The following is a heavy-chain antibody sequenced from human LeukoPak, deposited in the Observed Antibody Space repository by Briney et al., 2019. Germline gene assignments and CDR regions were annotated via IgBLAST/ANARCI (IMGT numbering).Heavy chain of an antibody. CDR2: INHSGST. V-gene: IGHV4-34*01. Sequence: PSETLSLTCAVYGGSLSGYYWSWIRQPPGKGLEWIGEINHSGSTNYNPSLKSRVTISVDTSKNQFSLKLSSVTAADTAVYYCARRRLAVAQYFQHWGQGTLVTVSS. D-gene: IGHD6-19*01. J-gene: IGHJ1*01. CDR3: ARRRLAVAQYFQH. CDR1: GGSLSGYY.